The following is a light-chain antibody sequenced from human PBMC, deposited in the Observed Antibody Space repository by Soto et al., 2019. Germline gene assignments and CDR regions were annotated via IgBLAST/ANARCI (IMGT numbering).Light chain of an antibody. J-gene: IGLJ1*01. CDR2: EVS. CDR3: SSYTISSTRV. V-gene: IGLV2-14*03. Sequence: QSVLTQPASVSGSPGQSITISCTGTSSDVGAYDYVSWYQQHPDKAPKLMIYEVSNRPSGVSNRFSGSKSVNTATLTISGLQTEDEADYYCSSYTISSTRVFGTGTKATV. CDR1: SSDVGAYDY.